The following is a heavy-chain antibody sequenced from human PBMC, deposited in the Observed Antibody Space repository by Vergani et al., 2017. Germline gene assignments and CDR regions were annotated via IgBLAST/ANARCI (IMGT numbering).Heavy chain of an antibody. D-gene: IGHD5-12*01. CDR2: IYYSGST. CDR3: ARDRPQWGYAL. Sequence: QVQLQESGPGLVKPSETLSLTCTVSGGSISSYYWSWIRQPPGKGLEWIGYIYYSGSTNYNPSLKSRVTISVDTSKNQFSLKLSSVTAADPAVFYWARDRPQWGYALWGQGTLVTVSS. J-gene: IGHJ4*02. V-gene: IGHV4-59*01. CDR1: GGSISSYY.